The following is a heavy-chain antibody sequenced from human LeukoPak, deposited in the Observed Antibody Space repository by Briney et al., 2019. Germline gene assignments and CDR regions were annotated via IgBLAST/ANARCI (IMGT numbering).Heavy chain of an antibody. Sequence: PSETLSLTCAVYGGSFSGYYWGWIRQPPGKGLEWIGSIYYSGGTYYNPSLKSRVTISVDTSKNQFSLKLSSVTAADTAVYYCARLEYSSSSFDYWGQGTLVTVSS. D-gene: IGHD6-6*01. CDR1: GGSFSGYY. V-gene: IGHV4-39*01. CDR3: ARLEYSSSSFDY. CDR2: IYYSGGT. J-gene: IGHJ4*02.